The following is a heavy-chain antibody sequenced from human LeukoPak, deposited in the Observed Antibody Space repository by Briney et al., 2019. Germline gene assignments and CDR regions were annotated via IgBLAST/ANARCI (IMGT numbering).Heavy chain of an antibody. D-gene: IGHD5-24*01. CDR1: GFTFSSYS. V-gene: IGHV3-23*01. J-gene: IGHJ4*02. CDR2: ISSSGGNT. CDR3: ARGPSYSRDGYNYPDY. Sequence: GGSLRLSCAASGFTFSSYSMSWVRQAPGKGPEWVSAISSSGGNTYYADSVKGRFTISRDNSKNTLYLQMNSLRAEDTAVYYCARGPSYSRDGYNYPDYWGQGTLVTVSS.